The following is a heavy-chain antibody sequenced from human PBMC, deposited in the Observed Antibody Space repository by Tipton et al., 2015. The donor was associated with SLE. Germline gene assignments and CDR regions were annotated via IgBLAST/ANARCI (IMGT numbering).Heavy chain of an antibody. CDR3: ARKGTATWGYNWFDP. D-gene: IGHD2-15*01. CDR2: IFYGRTA. J-gene: IGHJ5*02. CDR1: DGSISGYY. V-gene: IGHV4-59*07. Sequence: TLSLTCTVSDGSISGYYWSWMRQAPGKGLEWIGYIFYGRTANYNPSLKSRVTISVDKSKNQFSLKLNSVTAADTAVYYCARKGTATWGYNWFDPWGQGTLVTVSS.